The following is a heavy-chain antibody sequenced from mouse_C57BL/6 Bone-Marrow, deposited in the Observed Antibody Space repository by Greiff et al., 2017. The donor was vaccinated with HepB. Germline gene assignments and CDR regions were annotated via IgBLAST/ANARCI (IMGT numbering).Heavy chain of an antibody. D-gene: IGHD1-1*01. CDR1: GYTFTSYW. CDR3: ARSLNYYGSSYVYFDY. Sequence: QVQLQQPGAELVKPGASVKLSCKASGYTFTSYWMQWVKQRPGQGLEWIGEIDPSDSYTNYNQKFKGKATLTVDTSSSPAYMQLSSLTSEDSAVYYCARSLNYYGSSYVYFDYWGQGTTLTVSS. V-gene: IGHV1-50*01. J-gene: IGHJ2*01. CDR2: IDPSDSYT.